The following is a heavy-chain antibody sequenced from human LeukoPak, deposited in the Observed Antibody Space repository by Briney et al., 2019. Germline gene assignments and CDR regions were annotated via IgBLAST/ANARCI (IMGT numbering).Heavy chain of an antibody. D-gene: IGHD1-26*01. CDR1: GITFSSYT. V-gene: IGHV3-21*01. CDR2: ISSSSGHI. J-gene: IGHJ4*02. CDR3: ARGRDGSYFDY. Sequence: PGGSLRLSCAASGITFSSYTMTWVRQAPGEGLECVSSISSSSGHIYYADSVKGRFTISRDNAKNSLYLQMNSLRAEDTAVYYCARGRDGSYFDYWGQGTLVTVSS.